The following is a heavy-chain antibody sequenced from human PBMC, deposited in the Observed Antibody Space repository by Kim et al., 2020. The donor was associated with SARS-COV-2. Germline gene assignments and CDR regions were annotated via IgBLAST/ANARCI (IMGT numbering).Heavy chain of an antibody. J-gene: IGHJ3*02. CDR1: GFTFSSYA. CDR2: ISYDGSNK. V-gene: IGHV3-30*04. D-gene: IGHD3-10*01. Sequence: GGSLRLSCAASGFTFSSYAMHWVRQAPGKGLEWVAVISYDGSNKYYADSAKGRFTISRDNSKNTLSLHMNSLRAEDTAVYYCARSGGGLRGVIIPDAFDIWGQGTMVTVSS. CDR3: ARSGGGLRGVIIPDAFDI.